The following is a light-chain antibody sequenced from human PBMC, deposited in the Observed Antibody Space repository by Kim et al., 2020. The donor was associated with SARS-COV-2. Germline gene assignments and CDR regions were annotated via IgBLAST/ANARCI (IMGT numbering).Light chain of an antibody. CDR2: LAS. CDR1: QSVSSR. J-gene: IGKJ1*01. CDR3: QQYYNWWT. V-gene: IGKV3-15*01. Sequence: EITMTQSPATLSVSPGERATLSCRASQSVSSRLAWYQQKPGQAPRLLIYLASTRATGVPARFSGSGSGTEFTLTISSLQSEDFAVYYCQQYYNWWTFGQGTKVDIK.